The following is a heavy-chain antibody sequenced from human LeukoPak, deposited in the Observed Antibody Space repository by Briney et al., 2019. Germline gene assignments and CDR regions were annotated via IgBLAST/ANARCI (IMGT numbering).Heavy chain of an antibody. CDR1: GFPFISYS. D-gene: IGHD3-10*01. J-gene: IGHJ6*02. CDR3: AARPSYYGSGAYYGMDV. V-gene: IGHV3-48*04. CDR2: INVGGSPM. Sequence: PGRSLRLSCATSGFPFISYSMNWVRQAPGKGLEWVSYINVGGSPMYYADSVKGRFTISRDNAKNSLYLQMNSLRVEDTAVYYCAARPSYYGSGAYYGMDVWGQGTTVTVSS.